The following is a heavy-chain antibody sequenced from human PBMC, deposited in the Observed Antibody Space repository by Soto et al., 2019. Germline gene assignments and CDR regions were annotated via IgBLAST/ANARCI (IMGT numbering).Heavy chain of an antibody. J-gene: IGHJ4*02. D-gene: IGHD5-18*01. CDR2: IYYGGST. Sequence: PSETLSLTCSVSGGSISSYYWSWVRQPPGKGLEWVGYIYYGGSTNYNPSLRSRVTISVDTSKSQFSLRLSSVTAADTAVYYCAASGDARGYSYGPFDFRGQGTLVTVSS. CDR1: GGSISSYY. V-gene: IGHV4-59*01. CDR3: AASGDARGYSYGPFDF.